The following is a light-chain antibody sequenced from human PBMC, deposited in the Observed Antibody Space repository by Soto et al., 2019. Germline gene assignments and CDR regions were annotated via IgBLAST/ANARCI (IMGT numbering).Light chain of an antibody. CDR3: QQRTNWPPYT. J-gene: IGKJ2*01. Sequence: EIVLTQSPATLSLSPGERASLSCRASQSVSTYLDWYQQQPGQAPRLLIYDASNRATAIPARFSGSGSGTNFTLTISSLEPEDFAVYYCQQRTNWPPYTFGQGTKLEIK. CDR1: QSVSTY. V-gene: IGKV3-11*01. CDR2: DAS.